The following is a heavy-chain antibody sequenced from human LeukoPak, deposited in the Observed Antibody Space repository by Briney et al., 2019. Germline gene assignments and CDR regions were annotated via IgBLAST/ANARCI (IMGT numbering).Heavy chain of an antibody. D-gene: IGHD6-19*01. Sequence: GRSLRLSCAASGFTFSSYAMHWVRQAPGKGLEWVAVISYDGSNKYYADSVKGRFTISRDSSKNTLYLQMNSLRAEDTAVYYCARPYFGYSSGWYDYWGQGTLVTVSS. CDR2: ISYDGSNK. J-gene: IGHJ4*02. CDR1: GFTFSSYA. CDR3: ARPYFGYSSGWYDY. V-gene: IGHV3-30*04.